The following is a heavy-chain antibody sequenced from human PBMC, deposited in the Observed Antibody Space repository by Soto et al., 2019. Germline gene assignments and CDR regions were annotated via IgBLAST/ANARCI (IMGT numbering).Heavy chain of an antibody. CDR2: ISSSSSTI. CDR3: ARERAWAYDYAAAGYYGMDV. Sequence: PGGSLRLSCAASGFTFSSYSMNWVRQAPGKGLEWVSYISSSSSTIYYADSVKGRFTISRDNAKNSLYLQMNSLRDEDTAVYYCARERAWAYDYAAAGYYGMDVWGQGTTVTVSS. V-gene: IGHV3-48*02. D-gene: IGHD3-16*01. J-gene: IGHJ6*02. CDR1: GFTFSSYS.